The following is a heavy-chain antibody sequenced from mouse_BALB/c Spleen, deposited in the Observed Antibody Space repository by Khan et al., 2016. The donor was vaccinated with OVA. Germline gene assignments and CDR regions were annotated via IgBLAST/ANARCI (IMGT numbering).Heavy chain of an antibody. CDR3: ARGSSYFDY. Sequence: EVHLVESGGGLVKPGGSLKLSCAASGFTFSSYAMSWVRQTPEKRLEWVASISSGGSTYYPDSVKGRFTISRDNARNILYLQMSSLRSEDTAMYYCARGSSYFDYWGQGTTLTVSS. CDR1: GFTFSSYA. CDR2: ISSGGST. J-gene: IGHJ2*01. V-gene: IGHV5-6-5*01. D-gene: IGHD1-1*01.